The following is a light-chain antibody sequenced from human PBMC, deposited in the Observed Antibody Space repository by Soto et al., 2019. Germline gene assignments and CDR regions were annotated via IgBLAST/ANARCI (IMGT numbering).Light chain of an antibody. V-gene: IGKV3-20*01. CDR2: DAY. J-gene: IGKJ1*01. Sequence: EVVLTQSPVTLSLSPGEIATLSCRASQSFRGLLAWYQQKPGQAPRLLIYDAYNRATGIPPRFSGSGSGTDFTLTISRLEPEDFAVYYCQQYGSSRWTFGQGTKVDI. CDR1: QSFRGL. CDR3: QQYGSSRWT.